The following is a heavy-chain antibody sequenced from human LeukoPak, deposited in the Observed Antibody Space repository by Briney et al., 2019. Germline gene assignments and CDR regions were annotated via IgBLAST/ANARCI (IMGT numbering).Heavy chain of an antibody. CDR3: ARESLVIRGVVIN. CDR2: IYRGGTT. Sequence: PGGSLRLSCQPSGFSAVSNSMSWVRQAPGRGLGGVSFIYRGGTTYYVDSVKGRFTISRDNSKNTVDLQMNSLRAEDTAVYYCARESLVIRGVVINWGQGTLVTVSS. V-gene: IGHV3-53*01. D-gene: IGHD3-10*01. CDR1: GFSAVSNS. J-gene: IGHJ4*02.